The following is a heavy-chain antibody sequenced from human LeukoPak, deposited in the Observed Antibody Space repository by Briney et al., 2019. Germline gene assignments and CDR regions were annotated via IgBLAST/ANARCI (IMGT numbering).Heavy chain of an antibody. J-gene: IGHJ4*02. D-gene: IGHD5-12*01. V-gene: IGHV3-30*18. CDR3: AKTINSGYDFGFSLGY. Sequence: GRSLRLSCAASALTFSTYGMHWVRQAQGKGLEWVAVISHEGSNKYYAESVKGRFTISRDNSKNTLYLQMNSLRAEDTAVYYCAKTINSGYDFGFSLGYWGQGTLVTVSS. CDR1: ALTFSTYG. CDR2: ISHEGSNK.